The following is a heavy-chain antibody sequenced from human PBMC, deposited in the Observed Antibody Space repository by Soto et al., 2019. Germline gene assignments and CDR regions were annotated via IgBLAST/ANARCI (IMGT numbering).Heavy chain of an antibody. CDR3: ARMTVAGTYNWFDP. V-gene: IGHV4-59*01. D-gene: IGHD6-19*01. Sequence: QVQLQESGPGLVKPSETLSLTCTVSGGSISSYYWSWIRQPPGKGLEWIGYIYYSGSTNYNPSLKSRVTISVDTSKNQFSLKLSSVTAADTAVYYCARMTVAGTYNWFDPWGQGTLVTVSS. J-gene: IGHJ5*02. CDR2: IYYSGST. CDR1: GGSISSYY.